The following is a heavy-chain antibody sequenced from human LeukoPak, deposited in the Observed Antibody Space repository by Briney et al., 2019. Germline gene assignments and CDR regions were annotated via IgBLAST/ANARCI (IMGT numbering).Heavy chain of an antibody. J-gene: IGHJ2*01. CDR2: ISGGAEDT. V-gene: IGHV3-23*01. CDR1: GFTFTSYA. D-gene: IGHD1-1*01. Sequence: GGSLRLSCAASGFTFTSYAMSWIRQAPGKGLEWVSAISGGAEDTYYPDSVKGRFTVSRDNSRNTRFLQMNSLRAEDTATYYCAKPRAMTTGVGRYFDLWGRGTLVTVSS. CDR3: AKPRAMTTGVGRYFDL.